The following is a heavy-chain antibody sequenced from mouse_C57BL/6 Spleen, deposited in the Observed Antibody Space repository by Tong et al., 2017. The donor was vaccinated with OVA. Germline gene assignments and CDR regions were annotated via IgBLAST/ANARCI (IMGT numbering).Heavy chain of an antibody. J-gene: IGHJ1*01. Sequence: EVQLQESGGGLVKPGGSLKLSCAASGFTFSDYYMYWVRQTPEKRLEWVATISDGGSYTYYPDSVKGRFTISRDNAKNNQYLQMSSLKSEDTAMYYCARERDRYEGYFDVWGAGTTVTVSS. CDR3: ARERDRYEGYFDV. CDR2: ISDGGSYT. D-gene: IGHD2-14*01. V-gene: IGHV5-4*02. CDR1: GFTFSDYY.